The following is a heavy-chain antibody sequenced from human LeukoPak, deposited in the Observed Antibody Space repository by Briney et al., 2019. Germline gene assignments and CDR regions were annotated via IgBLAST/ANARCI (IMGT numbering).Heavy chain of an antibody. V-gene: IGHV4-34*01. D-gene: IGHD3-16*02. J-gene: IGHJ4*02. Sequence: SETLSLTCAVYGGSFSGYYWSWIRQPPGKGLEWIGEINHSGSTNYNPSLKSRVTISVDTPKNQFSLKLSSVTAADTAVYYCARGHSLFDYWGQGTLVTVSS. CDR1: GGSFSGYY. CDR2: INHSGST. CDR3: ARGHSLFDY.